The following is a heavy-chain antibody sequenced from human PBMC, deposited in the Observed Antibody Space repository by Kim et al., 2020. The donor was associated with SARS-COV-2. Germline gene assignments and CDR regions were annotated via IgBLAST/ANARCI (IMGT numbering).Heavy chain of an antibody. D-gene: IGHD3-10*01. CDR2: ISYDGSNK. V-gene: IGHV3-30*18. Sequence: GGSLRLSCAASGFTFSSSGMHWVRQAPGKGLEWVAVISYDGSNKSYVDSVKGRFTISRDNSKNTLYLQMNSLRAEDTAVYYCAKDRVQGYYGSGSYAGDYFGMDVWGHGTTVTVS. J-gene: IGHJ6*02. CDR3: AKDRVQGYYGSGSYAGDYFGMDV. CDR1: GFTFSSSG.